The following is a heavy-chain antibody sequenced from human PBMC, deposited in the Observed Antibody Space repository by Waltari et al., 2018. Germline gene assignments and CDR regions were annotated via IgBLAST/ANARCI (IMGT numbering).Heavy chain of an antibody. CDR3: ARRILHAAGSRGITDNYSMDV. V-gene: IGHV4-59*01. CDR1: GGPIDSYD. J-gene: IGHJ6*02. Sequence: VKLRQSGPELVKSSETLSLTCSVSGGPIDSYDWNWIRQSPGKGLEWIGYISYTGTTNYNPSLESRVAISVDTSKNQLSLKLTSVTAADTAVYFCARRILHAAGSRGITDNYSMDVWGQGATVSVSS. CDR2: ISYTGTT. D-gene: IGHD3-10*01.